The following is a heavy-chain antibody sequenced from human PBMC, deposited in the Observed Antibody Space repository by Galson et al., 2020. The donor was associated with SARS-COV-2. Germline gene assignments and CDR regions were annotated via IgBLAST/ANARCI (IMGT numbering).Heavy chain of an antibody. CDR1: GFTFSTYV. J-gene: IGHJ6*02. CDR3: ARDRDWLVMDV. D-gene: IGHD3-9*01. V-gene: IGHV3-33*01. Sequence: GGSLRLSCAASGFTFSTYVMHWVRQAPGKGLEWVAVINHDGTNKYYADSVRGRFTISRDNSKYTMYLQVNSLRPEDTAVYYCARDRDWLVMDVWGQGTTVTVSS. CDR2: INHDGTNK.